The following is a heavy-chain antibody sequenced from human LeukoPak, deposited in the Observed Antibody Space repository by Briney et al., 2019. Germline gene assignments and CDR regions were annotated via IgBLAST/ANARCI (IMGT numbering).Heavy chain of an antibody. CDR3: SRKYSSSSPYYYYGMDV. CDR2: VDAGSDNR. Sequence: ASVKVSCKASGYRFTSYSIHWVRQAPGQRLEWMGSVDAGSDNRKYSQKFQGRVTITSDTSASTAYMELSSLRSEDTAVYYCSRKYSSSSPYYYYGMDVWGQGTTVTVFS. J-gene: IGHJ6*02. V-gene: IGHV1-3*01. CDR1: GYRFTSYS. D-gene: IGHD6-6*01.